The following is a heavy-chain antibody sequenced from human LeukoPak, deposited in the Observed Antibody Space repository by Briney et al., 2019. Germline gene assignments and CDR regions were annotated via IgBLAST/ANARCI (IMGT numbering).Heavy chain of an antibody. CDR1: GYPINTAYY. CDR2: LYHPDST. D-gene: IGHD2-2*01. CDR3: ARQYDSYFYYYLDL. V-gene: IGHV4-38-2*01. J-gene: IGHJ6*03. Sequence: PSETLSLTCGVSGYPINTAYYWGWIRQPPGKGLEWIGSLYHPDSTYYNPSLKSRVTMSVDTSRNQFSLRLSFVTAADPAVYYCARQYDSYFYYYLDLWGTGTTVTVSS.